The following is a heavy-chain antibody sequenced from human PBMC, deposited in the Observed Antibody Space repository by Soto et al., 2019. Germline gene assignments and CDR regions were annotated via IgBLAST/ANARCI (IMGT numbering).Heavy chain of an antibody. CDR1: GGSISTNSHY. CDR3: AGHLGNYGDWAFDY. V-gene: IGHV4-39*01. D-gene: IGHD4-17*01. J-gene: IGHJ4*02. Sequence: QLQLQESGPGLVKPSETLSLTCTVSGGSISTNSHYWGWIRQPPGKGLEWIASIHYDGRTYYNPPLESRVPASLATSRNHCSLSLLSVTAADRAMYYCAGHLGNYGDWAFDYSGQGTLVTFSS. CDR2: IHYDGRT.